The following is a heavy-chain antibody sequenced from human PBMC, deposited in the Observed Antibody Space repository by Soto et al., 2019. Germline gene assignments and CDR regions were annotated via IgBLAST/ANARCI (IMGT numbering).Heavy chain of an antibody. CDR2: ISYDGSNK. CDR3: ARAPAHYYDSSGYHYIREDAFDI. Sequence: QVQLVESGGGVVQPGRSLRLSCAASGFTFSSYAMHWVRQAPGKGLEWVAVISYDGSNKYYADSVKGRFTISRDNSKNTLYLQTNSLRAEDTAVYYCARAPAHYYDSSGYHYIREDAFDIWGQGTMVTVSS. V-gene: IGHV3-30-3*01. CDR1: GFTFSSYA. J-gene: IGHJ3*02. D-gene: IGHD3-22*01.